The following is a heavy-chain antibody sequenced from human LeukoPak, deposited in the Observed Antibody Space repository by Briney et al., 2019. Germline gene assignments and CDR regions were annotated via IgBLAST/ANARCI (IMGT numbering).Heavy chain of an antibody. CDR2: IWHDGSDK. CDR1: GFTFSHYG. J-gene: IGHJ4*02. CDR3: AKDAQRGFDYSNSLDY. Sequence: GRSLRLSCAASGFTFSHYGMHWVRQAPGEGLEWVAVIWHDGSDKYYADSVKGRFTISRDNSKNTVYLHMDSLRAEDTAIYYCAKDAQRGFDYSNSLDYWGQGTMVTVSS. V-gene: IGHV3-33*06. D-gene: IGHD4-11*01.